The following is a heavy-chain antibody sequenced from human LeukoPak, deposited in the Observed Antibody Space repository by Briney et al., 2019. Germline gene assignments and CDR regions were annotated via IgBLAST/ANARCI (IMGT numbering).Heavy chain of an antibody. CDR1: GFTFSSYG. D-gene: IGHD6-19*01. V-gene: IGHV3-33*06. J-gene: IGHJ4*02. CDR2: IWYDGNNK. CDR3: AKVPISYSSGLFGY. Sequence: GGSLRLSCAASGFTFSSYGMHWVRQAPGKGLEWVAVIWYDGNNKYYADSVKGRFTISRDNSKNTLFLQMNSLRAEDTAVYFCAKVPISYSSGLFGYWGQGTLVTVSS.